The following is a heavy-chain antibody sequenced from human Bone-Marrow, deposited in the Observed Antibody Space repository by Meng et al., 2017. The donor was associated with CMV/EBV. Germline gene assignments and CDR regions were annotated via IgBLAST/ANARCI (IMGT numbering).Heavy chain of an antibody. J-gene: IGHJ4*02. CDR2: INHSGST. CDR3: ASYGYTNYFDY. V-gene: IGHV4-39*07. Sequence: GSLRLSCTVSGGSISSGGYYWSWIRQPPGKGLEWIGEINHSGSTNYNPSLKSRVTISVDTSKNQFSLKLSSVTAADTAVYYCASYGYTNYFDYWGQGTLVTVSS. CDR1: GGSISSGGYY. D-gene: IGHD1-1*01.